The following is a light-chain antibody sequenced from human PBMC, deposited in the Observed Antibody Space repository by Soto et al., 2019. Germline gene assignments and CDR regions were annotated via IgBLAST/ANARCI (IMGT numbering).Light chain of an antibody. Sequence: QAVVTQPPSVSGAPGQRVTISCTGNSSNLGAGYDVHWYQQLPGAAPKLVIFGNRNRPSGVPERFSGSKSGTSASLAITGXXXEDXXDYYCQXYXXXXXXXXFGGG. CDR2: GNR. CDR1: SSNLGAGYD. V-gene: IGLV1-40*01. CDR3: QXYXXXXXXXX. J-gene: IGLJ3*02.